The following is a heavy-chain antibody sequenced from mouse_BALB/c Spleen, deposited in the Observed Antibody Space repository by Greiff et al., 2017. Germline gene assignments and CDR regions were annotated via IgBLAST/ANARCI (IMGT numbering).Heavy chain of an antibody. Sequence: EGQVVESGGDLVKPGGSLKLSCAASGFTFSSYGMSWVRQTPDKRLEWVATISSGGSYTYYPDSVKGRFTISRDNAKNTLYLQMSSLKSEDTAMYYCARRGELRLRDYAMDYWGQGTSVTVSS. J-gene: IGHJ4*01. V-gene: IGHV5-6*01. CDR2: ISSGGSYT. CDR1: GFTFSSYG. D-gene: IGHD1-2*01. CDR3: ARRGELRLRDYAMDY.